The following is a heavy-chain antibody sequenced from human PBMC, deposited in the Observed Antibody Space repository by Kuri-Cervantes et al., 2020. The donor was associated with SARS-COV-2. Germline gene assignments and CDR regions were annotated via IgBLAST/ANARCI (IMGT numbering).Heavy chain of an antibody. J-gene: IGHJ3*02. V-gene: IGHV1-18*01. Sequence: ATVKAACKASGYTFTSCGISRVRQAPGQGLEWMGWISAYNGNTNYAQKLQGRVTMTTDTSTSTAYMELRSLRSDDTAVYYCSTRSYYEFWSGYLYTLNLDAFDIWGQGTMVTVSS. CDR3: STRSYYEFWSGYLYTLNLDAFDI. CDR1: GYTFTSCG. CDR2: ISAYNGNT. D-gene: IGHD3-3*01.